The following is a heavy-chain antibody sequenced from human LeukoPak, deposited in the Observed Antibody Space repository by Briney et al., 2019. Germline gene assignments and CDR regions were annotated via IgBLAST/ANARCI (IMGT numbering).Heavy chain of an antibody. J-gene: IGHJ4*02. CDR1: GYTFTSSC. D-gene: IGHD5-24*01. CDR3: ARGDGYSRFDD. V-gene: IGHV5-51*01. Sequence: GESLNISCKGSGYTFTSSCIGWVRQMPGKGLEWMGFIYPGDSDTRYSPSFQGQVTISADKSIRTGYVQWSSLKASDTAIFYCARGDGYSRFDDWGQGTLVTVSS. CDR2: IYPGDSDT.